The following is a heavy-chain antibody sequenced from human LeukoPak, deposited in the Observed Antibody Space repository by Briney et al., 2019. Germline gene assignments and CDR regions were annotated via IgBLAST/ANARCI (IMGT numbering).Heavy chain of an antibody. J-gene: IGHJ6*02. D-gene: IGHD2-15*01. Sequence: SQTLSLTCTVSGGSISSGDYCWSWLRPPPGKGLEWSGYINYSGSTYYNPSLKSRVTISVDTSKNQFSLKLSSVTAADTAVYYCARFSVVVVAATPSHGMDLRGQGTTVTVSS. CDR1: GGSISSGDYC. CDR3: ARFSVVVVAATPSHGMDL. V-gene: IGHV4-30-4*01. CDR2: INYSGST.